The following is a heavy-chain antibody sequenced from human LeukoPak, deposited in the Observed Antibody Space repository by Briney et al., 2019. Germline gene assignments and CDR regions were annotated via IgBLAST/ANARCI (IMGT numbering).Heavy chain of an antibody. CDR3: VKEKGPFNAFDI. CDR2: IWSDGNNK. V-gene: IGHV3-33*06. Sequence: GGSLRLSCAASGFTFRTYGMHWVRQAPGKGLEWVVVIWSDGNNKFYADSVKGRFTISRDNSKNTLYLQMSSLGVEATAVYYCVKEKGPFNAFDIWGQGTMVTVSS. J-gene: IGHJ3*02. CDR1: GFTFRTYG.